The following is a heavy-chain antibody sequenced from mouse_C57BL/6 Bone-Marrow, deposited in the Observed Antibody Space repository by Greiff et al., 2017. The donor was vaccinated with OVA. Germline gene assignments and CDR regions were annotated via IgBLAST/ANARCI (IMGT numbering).Heavy chain of an antibody. CDR1: GFTFTDYY. J-gene: IGHJ2*01. CDR3: AWGITSVHYYFDY. CDR2: IRNKANGYTT. D-gene: IGHD1-1*01. V-gene: IGHV7-3*01. Sequence: EVKVVESGGGLVQPGGSLSLSCAASGFTFTDYYMSWVRQPPGKALEWLGFIRNKANGYTTEYSAYVKGRFTISRDNSQSILYLQMNALRAEDSATYYCAWGITSVHYYFDYWGQGTTLTVSS.